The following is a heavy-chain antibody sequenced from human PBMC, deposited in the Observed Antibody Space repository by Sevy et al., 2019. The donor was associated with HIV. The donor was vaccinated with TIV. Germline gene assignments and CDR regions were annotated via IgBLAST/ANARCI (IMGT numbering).Heavy chain of an antibody. Sequence: GGSLRLSCPASGFTFSNVWMSWVRQAPGKGLEWVGRIKSKSDGGKTDYAAPVKGRFTISRDDSKNTLYLQMNSLKTEDTAVYYCTIGSVHFFWGQGTLVTVSS. CDR1: GFTFSNVW. J-gene: IGHJ4*02. CDR3: TIGSVHFF. CDR2: IKSKSDGGKT. V-gene: IGHV3-15*01. D-gene: IGHD3-3*01.